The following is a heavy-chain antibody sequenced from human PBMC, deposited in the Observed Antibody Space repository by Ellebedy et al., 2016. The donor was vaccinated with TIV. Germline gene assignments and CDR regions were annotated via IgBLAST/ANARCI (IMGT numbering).Heavy chain of an antibody. V-gene: IGHV1-18*01. CDR1: GYNFINYG. D-gene: IGHD3-10*01. CDR3: ATTQELLWFGGLNY. CDR2: VSPYNGDT. Sequence: AASVKVSCKSSGYNFINYGISWVRQAPGQGLEWMGWVSPYNGDTKYEQSLQDRVTVTTDMSTSTAYMELSSLRSEDTALYYCATTQELLWFGGLNYWGQGTLVTVSS. J-gene: IGHJ4*02.